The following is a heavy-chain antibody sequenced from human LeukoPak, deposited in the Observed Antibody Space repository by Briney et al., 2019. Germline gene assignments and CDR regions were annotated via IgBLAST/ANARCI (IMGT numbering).Heavy chain of an antibody. J-gene: IGHJ4*02. CDR3: ARAYYSKLIDY. V-gene: IGHV4-34*01. D-gene: IGHD3-10*01. CDR1: GGSFSGYY. CDR2: INHSGST. Sequence: SETLSLTCAVYGGSFSGYYWSWIRQPPGKGLEWIGEINHSGSTNYNPSLKSRVTISVDTSKNQFSLKLSSVTAADTAVYYCARAYYSKLIDYWGQGTLDTVSS.